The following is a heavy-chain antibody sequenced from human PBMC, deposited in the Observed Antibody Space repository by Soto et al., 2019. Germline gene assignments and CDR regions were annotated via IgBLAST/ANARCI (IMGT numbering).Heavy chain of an antibody. CDR2: ISYDGNNK. CDR1: GFTFSSDA. V-gene: IGHV3-30-3*01. J-gene: IGHJ6*02. D-gene: IGHD2-15*01. CDR3: ARAGCDGGSCYTLVGLRDGMDV. Sequence: QVQLVESGGGVVQPGRSLRLSCAASGFTFSSDAMYWVRQAPGKGLEWVAVISYDGNNKYYADSVKGRFTISRDNSKNTLYLQMNSLRDADTAVYYCARAGCDGGSCYTLVGLRDGMDVWGQGTTVTVSS.